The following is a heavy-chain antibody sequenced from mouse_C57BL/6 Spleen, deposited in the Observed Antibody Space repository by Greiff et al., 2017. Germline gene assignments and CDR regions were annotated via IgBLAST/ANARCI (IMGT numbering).Heavy chain of an antibody. D-gene: IGHD1-1*01. Sequence: VQLQQSGPGLVQPSQSLSITCTVSGFSLTSYGVHWVRQSPGKGLEWLGVLWRGGSTDYSAAFMSRLSITKDNSKSQVFFKMNSLQADDTAIYYCAKTLYYGSSPYSMDYWGQGTSVTVSS. J-gene: IGHJ4*01. CDR3: AKTLYYGSSPYSMDY. CDR2: LWRGGST. V-gene: IGHV2-5*01. CDR1: GFSLTSYG.